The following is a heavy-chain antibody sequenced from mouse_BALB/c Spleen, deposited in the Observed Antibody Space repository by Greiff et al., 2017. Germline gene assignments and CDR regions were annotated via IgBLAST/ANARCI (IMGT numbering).Heavy chain of an antibody. D-gene: IGHD2-3*01. CDR2: ILPGSGST. CDR1: GYTFSSYW. CDR3: ARDDGYYVPAWFAY. J-gene: IGHJ3*01. V-gene: IGHV1-9*01. Sequence: LMKPGASVKISCKATGYTFSSYWIEWVKQRPGHGLEWIGEILPGSGSTNYNEKFKGKATFTADTSSNTAYMQLSSLTSEDSAVYYFARDDGYYVPAWFAYWGQGTLVTVSA.